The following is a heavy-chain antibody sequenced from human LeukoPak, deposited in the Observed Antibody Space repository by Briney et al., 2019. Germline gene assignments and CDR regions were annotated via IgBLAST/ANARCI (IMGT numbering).Heavy chain of an antibody. D-gene: IGHD3-3*01. CDR2: IYHSGST. J-gene: IGHJ4*02. Sequence: SETLSLTCAVSGGSISSGGYSWSWIRQPPGKGLEWIGYIYHSGSTYYNPSLKSRVTMALDTSKNQFSLNLDSVTAADTAVYYCARAPDLWSAYYKYYFDYWGQGTLVTVSS. CDR3: ARAPDLWSAYYKYYFDY. V-gene: IGHV4-30-2*01. CDR1: GGSISSGGYS.